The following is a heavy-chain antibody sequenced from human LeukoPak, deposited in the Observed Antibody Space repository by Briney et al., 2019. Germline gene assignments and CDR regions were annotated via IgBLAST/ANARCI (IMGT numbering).Heavy chain of an antibody. V-gene: IGHV3-30*03. CDR3: ATDYSYGSGSYSNRFDN. CDR1: GFTFNNYA. J-gene: IGHJ4*02. D-gene: IGHD3-10*01. CDR2: ISSDESNK. Sequence: GRSLRLSCAASGFTFNNYAMHWVPQAPGEGLEWVALISSDESNKYYADSVKGRFTISRDNYMNTLYLHMNSLRADDTAVYYCATDYSYGSGSYSNRFDNWGQGTLVTVSS.